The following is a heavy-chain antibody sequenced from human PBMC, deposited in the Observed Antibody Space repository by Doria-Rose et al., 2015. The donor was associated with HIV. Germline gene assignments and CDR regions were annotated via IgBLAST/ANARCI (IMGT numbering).Heavy chain of an antibody. CDR3: ARIKSSRWYHKYYFDF. Sequence: QVTLKESGPVLVKPTETLTLTCTVSGVSLSSPGMGVSWIRQPPGKGLAWLAYIFSDDERSYKTSLKSRLTISRGTSKSQVVLTMTDMDPVDTATYYCARIKSSRWYHKYYFDFWGPGTLVIVSA. J-gene: IGHJ4*02. V-gene: IGHV2-26*01. D-gene: IGHD6-13*01. CDR1: GVSLSSPGMG. CDR2: IFSDDER.